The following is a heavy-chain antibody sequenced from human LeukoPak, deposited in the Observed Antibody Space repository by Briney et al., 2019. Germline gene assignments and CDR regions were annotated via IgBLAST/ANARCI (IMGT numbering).Heavy chain of an antibody. CDR2: IIPILGIA. CDR3: TYDILTGYYTDY. CDR1: GGTFSSYA. J-gene: IGHJ4*02. Sequence: SVKVSCKASGGTFSSYAISWVRQAPGQGLEWMGRIIPILGIANYAQKFQGRVTITADKSTGTAYMELSSLRSEDTAVYYCTYDILTGYYTDYWGQGTLVTVSS. V-gene: IGHV1-69*04. D-gene: IGHD3-9*01.